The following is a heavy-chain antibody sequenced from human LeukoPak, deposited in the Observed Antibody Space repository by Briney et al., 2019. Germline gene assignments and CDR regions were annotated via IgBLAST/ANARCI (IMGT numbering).Heavy chain of an antibody. CDR1: GDSVSSNSAA. CDR2: TYYRSKWYN. D-gene: IGHD7-27*01. J-gene: IGHJ4*02. V-gene: IGHV6-1*01. Sequence: SQTLSLTCAISGDSVSSNSAAWNWVRQSPSRGLEWLGRTYYRSKWYNDYAVSVKSRITINPDTSKNQFSLQLNSVTPEDTAVYYCARVGNWGSPYRRYYFDYWGQGTLVTVSS. CDR3: ARVGNWGSPYRRYYFDY.